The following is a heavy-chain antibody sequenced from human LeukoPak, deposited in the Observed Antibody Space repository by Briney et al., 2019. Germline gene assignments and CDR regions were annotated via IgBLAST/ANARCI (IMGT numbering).Heavy chain of an antibody. D-gene: IGHD6-13*01. J-gene: IGHJ6*02. V-gene: IGHV3-21*01. CDR2: ISSSSSYI. Sequence: PGGSLRLSCAASGFTFSSYSMNWVRQAPGKGLEWVSSISSSSSYIYYADSVKGRFTISRDNAKNSLYLQMNSLRAEDTAVYYCARDDKDSSSWLHYYYYGMDVWGQGTTVTVSS. CDR3: ARDDKDSSSWLHYYYYGMDV. CDR1: GFTFSSYS.